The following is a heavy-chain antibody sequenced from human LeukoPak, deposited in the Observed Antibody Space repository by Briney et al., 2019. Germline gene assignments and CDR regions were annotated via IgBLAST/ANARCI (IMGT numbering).Heavy chain of an antibody. CDR2: ISGGGGST. D-gene: IGHD6-13*01. J-gene: IGHJ4*02. CDR3: AKDRSSWYYFDY. Sequence: GGSLRLSCAASGFTFSSYAMSWVRQAPGKGLAWVSAISGGGGSTYYADSVKGRFTTSRDNSKNTLYLQMNSLRAEDTAVYYCAKDRSSWYYFDYWGQGTLVTVSS. V-gene: IGHV3-23*01. CDR1: GFTFSSYA.